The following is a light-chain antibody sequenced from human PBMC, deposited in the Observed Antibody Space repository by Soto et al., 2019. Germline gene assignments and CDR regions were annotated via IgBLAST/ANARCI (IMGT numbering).Light chain of an antibody. Sequence: EIVITQSPTTLSVSPGERATLSCSASQSVDSNLVWYQQKPGQSPRLLIFRASTRATGIPARFSGSGSGTEFTLTISSLQSEDFAVYYCQQYHHWPPITFGQGTRLEIK. J-gene: IGKJ5*01. V-gene: IGKV3-15*01. CDR3: QQYHHWPPIT. CDR2: RAS. CDR1: QSVDSN.